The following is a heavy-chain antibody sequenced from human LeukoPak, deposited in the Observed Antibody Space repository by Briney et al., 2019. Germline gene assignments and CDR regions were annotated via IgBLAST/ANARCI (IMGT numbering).Heavy chain of an antibody. Sequence: SETLSLTCAVYGGSFSGYYWSWIRQPPGKGLEWIGEINHSGSTNYNPSLKSRVTISVDTSKNQFSLKLSSVTAADTAVYYCARNLKIVVVPAAIQRHYYYYGMDVWGQATTVTVSS. CDR2: INHSGST. V-gene: IGHV4-34*01. D-gene: IGHD2-2*02. J-gene: IGHJ6*02. CDR1: GGSFSGYY. CDR3: ARNLKIVVVPAAIQRHYYYYGMDV.